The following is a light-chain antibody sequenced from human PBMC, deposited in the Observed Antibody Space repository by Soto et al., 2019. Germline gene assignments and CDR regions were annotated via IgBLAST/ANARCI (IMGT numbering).Light chain of an antibody. J-gene: IGKJ1*01. Sequence: DIQMTQSPSSLSASVGDRVTITCRASQGISTYLNWYQQKPGKAPKLLIYDASSLQSGVPSRFSGSGSETDFTLTISSLQPEDFATYSCRQSYSTTWTFGQGTKVDIK. CDR3: RQSYSTTWT. CDR2: DAS. CDR1: QGISTY. V-gene: IGKV1-39*01.